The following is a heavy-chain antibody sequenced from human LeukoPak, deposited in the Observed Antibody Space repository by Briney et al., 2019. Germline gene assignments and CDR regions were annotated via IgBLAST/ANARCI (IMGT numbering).Heavy chain of an antibody. J-gene: IGHJ4*02. CDR1: GFTFSSYG. CDR3: ARERMDTAIGGGDY. Sequence: PGGSLRLSCAASGFTFSSYGMHWVRQAPGKGLEWVAFIRYDGSNKYYADSVKGRFTISRDNSKLQMNSLRAEDTAVYYCARERMDTAIGGGDYWGQGTLVTVSS. CDR2: IRYDGSNK. D-gene: IGHD5-18*01. V-gene: IGHV3-30*02.